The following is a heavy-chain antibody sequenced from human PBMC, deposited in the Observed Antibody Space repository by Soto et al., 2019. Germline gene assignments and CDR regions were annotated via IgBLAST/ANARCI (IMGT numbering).Heavy chain of an antibody. CDR2: IYYSGST. V-gene: IGHV4-31*03. D-gene: IGHD3-22*01. J-gene: IGHJ5*01. CDR3: AGGVDSSGYYHLSWFDL. CDR1: GGSISSGAYY. Sequence: SETLSPTCTLSGGSISSGAYYWSWIRQPPGKGLEWIGYIYYSGSTYYNSSLKSRVTITVDPSKNQFSLKLSSVAAAAATVYYCAGGVDSSGYYHLSWFDLWGQGTLVTVSS.